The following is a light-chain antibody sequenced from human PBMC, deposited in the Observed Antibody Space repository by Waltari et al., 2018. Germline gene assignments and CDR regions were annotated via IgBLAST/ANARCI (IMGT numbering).Light chain of an antibody. CDR3: AAWDDSLKGVL. CDR2: ADD. Sequence: RSNIGNNAVNWYQQVPGKAPKLLVFADDLLPSGVSDRFSGSKSGTSASLAISGLRSEDEGVYFCAAWDDSLKGVLFGGGTKLTVL. J-gene: IGLJ2*01. V-gene: IGLV1-36*01. CDR1: RSNIGNNA.